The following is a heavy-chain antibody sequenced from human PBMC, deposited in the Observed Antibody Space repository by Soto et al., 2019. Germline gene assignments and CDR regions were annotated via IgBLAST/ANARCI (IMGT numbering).Heavy chain of an antibody. D-gene: IGHD6-13*01. J-gene: IGHJ6*02. V-gene: IGHV1-2*02. CDR1: GYTFTGYY. Sequence: ASVKGSCKASGYTFTGYYMHWVRQAPGQGLEWMGWINPNSGGTNYAQKFQGRVTMTRDTSISTAYMELSRLRSDDTAVYYCASIAAAYYYYYGMDVWGQGTTVTVSS. CDR3: ASIAAAYYYYYGMDV. CDR2: INPNSGGT.